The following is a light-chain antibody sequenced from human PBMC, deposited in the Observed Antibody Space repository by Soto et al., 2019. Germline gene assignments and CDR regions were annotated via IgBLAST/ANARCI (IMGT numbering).Light chain of an antibody. CDR2: EPS. Sequence: DIQLTQSPSFLSASVGDRVTISCRASQDIRSSLAWYQQKPGRAPKLLIYEPSTLQSGVPPRFSGSGSGTRFTLTISSLQPEDLATYFCQQVKSFPLTFGGGTKVEIK. CDR1: QDIRSS. V-gene: IGKV1-9*01. J-gene: IGKJ4*01. CDR3: QQVKSFPLT.